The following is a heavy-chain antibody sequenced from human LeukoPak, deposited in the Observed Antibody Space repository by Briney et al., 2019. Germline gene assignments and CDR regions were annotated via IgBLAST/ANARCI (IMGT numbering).Heavy chain of an antibody. Sequence: SETLSLTCTISGASIDSYYWSWIRQPPGKGLEWIGYIYYSGTTNYNPSLKRRVTISVDTSKNQFSLKLSSVTAADTAVYYCARGGTYDSRYFDYWGQGTLVTVSS. D-gene: IGHD1-14*01. J-gene: IGHJ4*02. CDR3: ARGGTYDSRYFDY. CDR2: IYYSGTT. V-gene: IGHV4-59*01. CDR1: GASIDSYY.